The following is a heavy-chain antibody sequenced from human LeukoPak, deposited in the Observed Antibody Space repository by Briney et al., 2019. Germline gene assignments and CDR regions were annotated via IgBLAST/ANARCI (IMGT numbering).Heavy chain of an antibody. J-gene: IGHJ4*02. D-gene: IGHD3-22*01. CDR1: GFTFSSYG. V-gene: IGHV3-33*01. CDR2: IWYDGSNK. Sequence: GGSLRLSCAASGFTFSSYGMHWVRQAPGKGLEWVAVIWYDGSNKYYADSVKGRFTISRDNSKNTLYLQMNSLRAEDTAVYYCARGPLYDSSGYYYVADYWGQGTLVTVSS. CDR3: ARGPLYDSSGYYYVADY.